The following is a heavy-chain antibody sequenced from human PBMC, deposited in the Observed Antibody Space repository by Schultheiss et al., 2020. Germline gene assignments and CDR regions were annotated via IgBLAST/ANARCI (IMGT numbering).Heavy chain of an antibody. D-gene: IGHD1-26*01. V-gene: IGHV1-58*02. CDR2: IVVSSGNT. J-gene: IGHJ6*02. CDR3: GGVGATYYYGMDV. Sequence: SVKVSCKASGSTFTSSAMQWVRQARGQRLEWIGWIVVSSGNTNYAQKFQERVTITRDMSTSTAYMELSSLRSEDTAVYYCGGVGATYYYGMDVWGQGTTVTVSS. CDR1: GSTFTSSA.